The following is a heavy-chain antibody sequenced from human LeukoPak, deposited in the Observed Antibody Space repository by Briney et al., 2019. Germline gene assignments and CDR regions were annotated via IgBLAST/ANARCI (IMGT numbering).Heavy chain of an antibody. CDR2: IYHSGSN. Sequence: EPAETLSLTCTVSGVSISRYYLSWLRQPPGKGLKGVGSIYHSGSNYYNRSLKSRVTISVDTSKNQFSLKLSSVTAADTAVYYCARGQQLVCSDYWGQGTLVTVSS. D-gene: IGHD6-6*01. J-gene: IGHJ4*02. CDR1: GVSISRYY. V-gene: IGHV4-38-2*02. CDR3: ARGQQLVCSDY.